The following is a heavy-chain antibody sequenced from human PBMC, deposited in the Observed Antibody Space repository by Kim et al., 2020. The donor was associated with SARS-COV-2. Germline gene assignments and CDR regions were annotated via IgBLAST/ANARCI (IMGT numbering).Heavy chain of an antibody. Sequence: GGSLRLSCAASGFTFSKYWMSWVRQVPGKGLEWVANIKEDGREKYYVDSVKGRFTISRDNAKNSLYLQMDSLRVEDTAVYYCARDYTDWGRGTLVTVSS. D-gene: IGHD2-2*02. V-gene: IGHV3-7*01. CDR2: IKEDGREK. J-gene: IGHJ1*01. CDR3: ARDYTD. CDR1: GFTFSKYW.